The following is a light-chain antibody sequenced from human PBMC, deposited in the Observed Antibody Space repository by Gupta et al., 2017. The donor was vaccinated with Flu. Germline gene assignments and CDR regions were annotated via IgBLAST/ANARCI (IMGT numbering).Light chain of an antibody. J-gene: IGKJ4*01. CDR3: QQYGSSHLT. V-gene: IGKV3-20*01. CDR1: QSVSSSY. Sequence: EIVLTQSPGTLSLSPGERATLSCRASQSVSSSYLAWYQQKPGQAPRLLIYGASSRATGIPDRFSGSGSGTDFTLTISSLEPEDFAVYYCQQYGSSHLTFGGGTXVEIK. CDR2: GAS.